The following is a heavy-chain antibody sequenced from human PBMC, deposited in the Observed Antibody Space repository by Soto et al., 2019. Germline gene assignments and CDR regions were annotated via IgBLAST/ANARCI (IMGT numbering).Heavy chain of an antibody. CDR2: IIPIFGTA. Sequence: QVQLVQSGAEVKKPGSSVKVSCKAFGGTFSSYAISWVRQAPGQGLEWMGGIIPIFGTANYAQKFQGRVTITADESTSTAYMEMSSLRSEDTAVYYCARAPLRRRDLYYYGMDVWGQGTTVTVSS. D-gene: IGHD3-16*01. J-gene: IGHJ6*02. CDR3: ARAPLRRRDLYYYGMDV. V-gene: IGHV1-69*01. CDR1: GGTFSSYA.